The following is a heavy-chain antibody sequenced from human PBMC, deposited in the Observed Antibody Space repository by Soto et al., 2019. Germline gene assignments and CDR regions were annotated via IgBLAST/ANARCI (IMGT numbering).Heavy chain of an antibody. CDR2: IYFSGST. CDR3: ARHGAMRGKNWFDP. CDR1: GGSLSSYY. Sequence: SETLSLTCSVSGGSLSSYYWSWIRQPPGKGLEWIGYIYFSGSTNYNPSLKSRVTISVDTSKNQFSLKLSSVTAADTAVYYCARHGAMRGKNWFDPWGKGTLVTVSS. V-gene: IGHV4-59*08. J-gene: IGHJ5*02. D-gene: IGHD1-26*01.